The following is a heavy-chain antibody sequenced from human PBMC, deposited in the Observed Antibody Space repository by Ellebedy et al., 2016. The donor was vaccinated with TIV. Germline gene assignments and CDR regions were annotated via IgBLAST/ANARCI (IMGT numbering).Heavy chain of an antibody. D-gene: IGHD6-6*01. CDR1: GFTFSTYT. J-gene: IGHJ5*02. CDR2: GSRNSYYI. V-gene: IGHV3-21*01. Sequence: GESLMISCAASGFTFSTYTMTWVRQAPGKGLEWVCSGSRNSYYIYYADSLRGRFTISRDNTRDSLYLQMNSLRDEDTAVYYCAREAAPVSSSLSRFDPWGQGTLVAVSS. CDR3: AREAAPVSSSLSRFDP.